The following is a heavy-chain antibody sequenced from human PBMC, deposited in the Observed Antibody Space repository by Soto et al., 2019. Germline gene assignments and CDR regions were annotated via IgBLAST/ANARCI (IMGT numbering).Heavy chain of an antibody. CDR3: ARGQYYDFWSGYLNLYYYYGMDV. Sequence: ASVKVSCKASGYTFTSYDINWVRQATGQGLEWMGWMNPNSGNTGYAQKFQGRVTMTRNTSISTAYMELSSLGSEDTAVYYCARGQYYDFWSGYLNLYYYYGMDVWGQGTTVTVSS. D-gene: IGHD3-3*01. CDR2: MNPNSGNT. J-gene: IGHJ6*02. V-gene: IGHV1-8*01. CDR1: GYTFTSYD.